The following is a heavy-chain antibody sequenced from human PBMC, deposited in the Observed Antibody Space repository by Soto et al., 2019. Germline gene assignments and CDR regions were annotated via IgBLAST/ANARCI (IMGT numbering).Heavy chain of an antibody. V-gene: IGHV3-23*01. CDR1: GFTFSSYA. CDR2: ISGSGGST. CDR3: AKADRDILTGYYRWYFDL. J-gene: IGHJ2*01. Sequence: EVQLLESGGGLVQPGGSLRLSFAASGFTFSSYAMSWVRQAPGKGLEWVSAISGSGGSTYYADSVKGRFTISRDNSKNTLYLQMNSLRAEDTAVYYCAKADRDILTGYYRWYFDLWGRGTLVTVSS. D-gene: IGHD3-9*01.